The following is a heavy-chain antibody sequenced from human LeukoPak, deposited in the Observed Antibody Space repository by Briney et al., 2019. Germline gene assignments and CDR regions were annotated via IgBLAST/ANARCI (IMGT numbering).Heavy chain of an antibody. Sequence: PSETLTLSCSASNFAVKNYYWTWIRQPPGQGLEWIGNFLYSGTTTYRASLDSRLIISVDNSKNTVSLKLFSVTAADTAVYYCGTHVYSGSLYHFDTWGQGTLVTVSS. J-gene: IGHJ4*02. CDR2: FLYSGTT. CDR3: GTHVYSGSLYHFDT. CDR1: NFAVKNYY. V-gene: IGHV4-59*02. D-gene: IGHD1-26*01.